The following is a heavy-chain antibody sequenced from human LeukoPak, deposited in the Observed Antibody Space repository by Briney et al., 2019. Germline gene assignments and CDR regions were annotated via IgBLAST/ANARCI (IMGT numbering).Heavy chain of an antibody. J-gene: IGHJ6*03. Sequence: SETLSLTCAVYGGSFSGYYWSWIRQPPGKGLEWIGEINHSGSTNYNPSLKSRVTISVDTSKNQFSLKLSSVTAADTAVYYRARGSYYYYYMDVWGKGTTVTVSS. CDR2: INHSGST. V-gene: IGHV4-34*01. CDR1: GGSFSGYY. CDR3: ARGSYYYYYMDV.